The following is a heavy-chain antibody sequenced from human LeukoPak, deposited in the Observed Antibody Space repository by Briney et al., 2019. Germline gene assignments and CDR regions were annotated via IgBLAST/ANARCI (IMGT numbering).Heavy chain of an antibody. V-gene: IGHV7-4-1*02. CDR3: ARVENSGSYPFDF. CDR1: GYTFTSYG. D-gene: IGHD1-26*01. J-gene: IGHJ4*02. Sequence: ASVKVSCKASGYTFTSYGMNWVRQAPGQGLEWMGGINTNTGNPTYAQGFAGRFVFSLDTSVSTAYLQISSLKAEDTAVYYCARVENSGSYPFDFWGQGTLVTVS. CDR2: INTNTGNP.